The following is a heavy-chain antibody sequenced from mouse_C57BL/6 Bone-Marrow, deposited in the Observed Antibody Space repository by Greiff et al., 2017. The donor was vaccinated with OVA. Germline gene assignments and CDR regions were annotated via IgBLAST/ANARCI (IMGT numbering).Heavy chain of an antibody. CDR1: GYSFTGYY. V-gene: IGHV1-42*01. D-gene: IGHD3-2*02. J-gene: IGHJ4*01. CDR3: ARQLRLRGYFDY. CDR2: INPSTGGT. Sequence: EVQLQQSGPELVKPGASVKISCKASGYSFTGYYMNWVKQSPEKSLEWIGEINPSTGGTTYNQKFKAKATLTVDKSSSTAYMQLKSLTSEDSAVYYCARQLRLRGYFDYWGQGTSVTVSS.